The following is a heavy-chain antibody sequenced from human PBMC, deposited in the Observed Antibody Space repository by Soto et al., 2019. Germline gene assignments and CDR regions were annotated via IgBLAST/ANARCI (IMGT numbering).Heavy chain of an antibody. CDR1: GDSIRSYY. Sequence: SETLSLTCTVSGDSIRSYYWSWIRQPPGKGLEWIGYIYDSGSTNYNPSLKSRVTISVDTSKSQFSLKLSSVTAADTAVYYCARDRAYYESSGLYFDYWGQGTLVTVSS. V-gene: IGHV4-59*01. CDR2: IYDSGST. CDR3: ARDRAYYESSGLYFDY. J-gene: IGHJ4*02. D-gene: IGHD3-22*01.